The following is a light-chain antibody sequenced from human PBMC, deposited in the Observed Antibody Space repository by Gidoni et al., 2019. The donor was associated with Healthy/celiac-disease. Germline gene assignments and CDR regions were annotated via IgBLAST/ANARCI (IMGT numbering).Light chain of an antibody. Sequence: DIQMTQSPSSLSASVGDRVTITCQASQDISNYLNCYQQKPGKAPKLLIYDASNLETGVPSRFSGSGSGTDFTFTISSLQPEEIATYYCQQYDNLPPYTFGGGTKVEIK. CDR3: QQYDNLPPYT. CDR1: QDISNY. CDR2: DAS. J-gene: IGKJ4*01. V-gene: IGKV1-33*01.